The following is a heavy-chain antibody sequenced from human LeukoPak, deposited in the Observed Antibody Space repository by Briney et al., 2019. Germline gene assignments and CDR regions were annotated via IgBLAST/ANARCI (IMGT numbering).Heavy chain of an antibody. D-gene: IGHD3-22*01. CDR1: GFTFSSYG. CDR3: AKEFPYYYDISGYYQDY. CDR2: ISGSGGST. V-gene: IGHV3-23*01. Sequence: GGSLRLSCAASGFTFSSYGMSWVRQAPGQGLEWVSAISGSGGSTYYADSVKGRFTISRDNAKNSLYLQMNSLRAEDTALYYCAKEFPYYYDISGYYQDYWGQGTLVTVSS. J-gene: IGHJ4*02.